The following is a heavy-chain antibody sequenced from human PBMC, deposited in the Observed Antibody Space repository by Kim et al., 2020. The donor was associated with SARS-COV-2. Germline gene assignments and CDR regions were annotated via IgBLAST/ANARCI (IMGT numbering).Heavy chain of an antibody. CDR2: ISYDGSNT. V-gene: IGHV3-30*18. CDR1: VFTFIIYG. J-gene: IGHJ6*02. CDR3: AKDYYRLFGELLPSPDV. Sequence: GGSLRLSCAASVFTFIIYGMHWVRQAPGKGLEWVAVISYDGSNTYYADSVKVRFTISRDNSKNTLYLQMNSLRAEVTAVYYCAKDYYRLFGELLPSPDVWGQGTAISVSS. D-gene: IGHD3-10*02.